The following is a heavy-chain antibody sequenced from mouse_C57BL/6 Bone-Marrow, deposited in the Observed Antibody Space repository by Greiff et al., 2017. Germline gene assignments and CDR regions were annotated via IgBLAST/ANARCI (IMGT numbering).Heavy chain of an antibody. V-gene: IGHV5-2*01. J-gene: IGHJ2*01. D-gene: IGHD1-1*02. Sequence: DVHLVESGGGLVQPGESLKLSCESNEYAFPSHDMSWVRKTPEKRLELVAAINSDGGSTYYPDTMERRFIISRDNTKKTLYLQMSSLRSEDTALYYCARQSGGLPYYLDYWGQGTTLTVSS. CDR2: INSDGGST. CDR1: EYAFPSHD. CDR3: ARQSGGLPYYLDY.